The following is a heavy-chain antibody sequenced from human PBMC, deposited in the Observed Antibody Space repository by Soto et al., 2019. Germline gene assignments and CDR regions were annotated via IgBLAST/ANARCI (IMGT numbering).Heavy chain of an antibody. CDR2: ISYDGSNK. J-gene: IGHJ6*02. V-gene: IGHV3-30*18. CDR3: AKVHCSSTSCYPTYYYYYGMDV. D-gene: IGHD2-2*01. CDR1: GFTFSSYG. Sequence: GGSLRLSCAASGFTFSSYGMYWVRQAPGKGLEWVAVISYDGSNKYYADSVKGRFTISRDNSKKTLYLQMSSLRAEDTAVYYCAKVHCSSTSCYPTYYYYYGMDVWGQGTTVTVSS.